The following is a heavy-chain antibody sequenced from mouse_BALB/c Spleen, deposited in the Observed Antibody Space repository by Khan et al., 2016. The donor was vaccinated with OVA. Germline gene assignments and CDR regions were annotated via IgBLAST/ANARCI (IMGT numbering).Heavy chain of an antibody. J-gene: IGHJ3*01. Sequence: VQLQESGPELVKPGASVKMSCKASGYTFTDYVINWVKQRTGQGLEWIGEIYPGSGTTYYNEKFKGKATLTADKSSNTAHMQLSSLTSEDSAVYFCEKNYASWFAYWGQGTLVTVSA. CDR2: IYPGSGTT. V-gene: IGHV1-77*01. CDR1: GYTFTDYV. CDR3: EKNYASWFAY.